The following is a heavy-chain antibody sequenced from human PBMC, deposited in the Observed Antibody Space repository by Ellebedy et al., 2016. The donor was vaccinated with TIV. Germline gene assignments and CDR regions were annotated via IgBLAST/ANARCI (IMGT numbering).Heavy chain of an antibody. CDR1: GGSISSSSYY. CDR3: ATLGPDWNYDY. D-gene: IGHD3/OR15-3a*01. Sequence: SETLSLXCTVSGGSISSSSYYWGWIRQPPGKGLEWIGSIYYSGSTYYNPSLKSRVTMSVDTSKNQFSLKLSSVTAADTAVYYCATLGPDWNYDYWGQGTLVTVSS. J-gene: IGHJ4*02. CDR2: IYYSGST. V-gene: IGHV4-39*01.